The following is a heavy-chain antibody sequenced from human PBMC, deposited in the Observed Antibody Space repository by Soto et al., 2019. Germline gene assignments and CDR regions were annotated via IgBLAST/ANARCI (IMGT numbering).Heavy chain of an antibody. CDR3: AKDIGFGESDYYYGMDV. V-gene: IGHV3-9*01. CDR2: ISWNSGSI. Sequence: EVQLVESGGGLVQPGRSLRLSCAASGFTFDDYAMHWVRQAPGKGLEWVSGISWNSGSIGYADSMKGRFTISRDNAKNSLYLQMNSLRAEDTALYYCAKDIGFGESDYYYGMDVWGQGTTVTVSS. D-gene: IGHD3-10*01. CDR1: GFTFDDYA. J-gene: IGHJ6*02.